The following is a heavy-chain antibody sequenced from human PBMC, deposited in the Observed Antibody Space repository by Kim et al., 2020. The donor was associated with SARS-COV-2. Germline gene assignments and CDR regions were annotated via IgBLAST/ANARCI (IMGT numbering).Heavy chain of an antibody. J-gene: IGHJ4*02. CDR3: AKYTVKNPPDY. V-gene: IGHV3-23*01. Sequence: GGSLRLSCAASGFTFNSYALSWVRQAPGMGLEWVSGIGPGGDTHYVDSVKGRFTISRDNSRNTLSLQMNSLRVEDTAVYYCAKYTVKNPPDYGGQGALVTVSS. CDR2: IGPGGDT. D-gene: IGHD4-17*01. CDR1: GFTFNSYA.